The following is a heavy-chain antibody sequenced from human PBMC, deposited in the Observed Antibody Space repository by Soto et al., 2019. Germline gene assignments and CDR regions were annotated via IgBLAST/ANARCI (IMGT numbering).Heavy chain of an antibody. J-gene: IGHJ5*02. V-gene: IGHV4-31*03. CDR2: ISYRGST. CDR3: ARGSATSTRWFGP. CDR1: GGSINSGPYY. D-gene: IGHD2-2*01. Sequence: QVQLQESGPGLVKPSQTLSLTCTVSGGSINSGPYYWSWVRQHPGKGLEWIGYISYRGSTYYNPSLKSRVNISVNTSKTEFSRNLTSVTAADTALYYCARGSATSTRWFGPWGQGTLVTVSS.